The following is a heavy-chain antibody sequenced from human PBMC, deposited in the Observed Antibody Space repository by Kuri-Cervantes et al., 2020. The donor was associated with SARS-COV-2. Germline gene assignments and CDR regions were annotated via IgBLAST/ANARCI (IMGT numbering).Heavy chain of an antibody. CDR1: GYTFTSYY. D-gene: IGHD3-3*01. Sequence: ASVKVSCKASGYTFTSYYMHWVRQAPGQGLEWMGIINPSGGSTSYAQKFQGRVTITRNTSISTAYMELSRLRSDDTAVYYCARGVFITNPPSYYYYMDVWGKGTTVTVSS. CDR2: INPSGGST. V-gene: IGHV1-46*01. J-gene: IGHJ6*03. CDR3: ARGVFITNPPSYYYYMDV.